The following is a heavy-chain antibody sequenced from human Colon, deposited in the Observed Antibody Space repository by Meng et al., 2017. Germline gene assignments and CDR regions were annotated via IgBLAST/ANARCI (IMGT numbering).Heavy chain of an antibody. CDR1: CDSISSETYC. CDR3: ARGGGCSSSSCDLDY. Sequence: QVQLQESGPGLVEPSQTLSLTCTVSCDSISSETYCCSWIRQHPGKGLEWSVYICYSESTYYTPSLKSRVTISVDKSKNQFSLKLSFVTAADTAMYYCARGGGCSSSSCDLDYWGQGVLVTVSS. V-gene: IGHV4-31*03. D-gene: IGHD2-2*01. J-gene: IGHJ4*02. CDR2: ICYSEST.